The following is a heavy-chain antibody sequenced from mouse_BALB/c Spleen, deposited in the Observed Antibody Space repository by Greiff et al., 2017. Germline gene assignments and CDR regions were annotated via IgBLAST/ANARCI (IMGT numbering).Heavy chain of an antibody. D-gene: IGHD3-1*01. Sequence: VQLQQSGPELMKPGASVKISCKASGYSFTSYYMHWVKQSHGKSLEWIGYIDPFNGGTSYNQKFKGKATLTVDKSSSTAYMHLSSLTSEDSAVYYSARRGHREDYWYVDVWGAGTTVTVSS. J-gene: IGHJ1*01. V-gene: IGHV1S135*01. CDR1: GYSFTSYY. CDR2: IDPFNGGT. CDR3: ARRGHREDYWYVDV.